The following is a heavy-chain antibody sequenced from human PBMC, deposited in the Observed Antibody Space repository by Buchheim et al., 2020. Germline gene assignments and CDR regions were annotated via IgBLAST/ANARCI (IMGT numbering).Heavy chain of an antibody. CDR2: ISSSGSTI. Sequence: QVQLVESGGGLVKPGGSLRLSCAASGFTFSDYYMSWIRQAPGKGLEWVSYISSSGSTIYYADSVKGRFTISRDNATNSLYLQMNSLRAEDTAVYYCARVPEYYDILTGYYKIYYYMDVWGKGTT. D-gene: IGHD3-9*01. CDR1: GFTFSDYY. CDR3: ARVPEYYDILTGYYKIYYYMDV. J-gene: IGHJ6*03. V-gene: IGHV3-11*01.